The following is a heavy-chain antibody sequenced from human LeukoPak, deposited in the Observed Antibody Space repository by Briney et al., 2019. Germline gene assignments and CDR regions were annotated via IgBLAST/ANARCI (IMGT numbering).Heavy chain of an antibody. Sequence: GASVKVSCKASGYTFTSYYMHWVRQAPGQGLEWMGIINPSGGSTSYAQKFQGRVTMTRDMSTSTVYMEVSSLRSEDTAVYYCASTTGITMITGFDYWGQGTLVTVSS. D-gene: IGHD3-22*01. V-gene: IGHV1-46*01. CDR2: INPSGGST. CDR1: GYTFTSYY. CDR3: ASTTGITMITGFDY. J-gene: IGHJ4*02.